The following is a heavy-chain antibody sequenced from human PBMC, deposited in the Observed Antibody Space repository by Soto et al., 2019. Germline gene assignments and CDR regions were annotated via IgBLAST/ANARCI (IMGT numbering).Heavy chain of an antibody. CDR3: ARDQRYYGSGYYYSDS. CDR1: GYTFISYG. V-gene: IGHV1-18*04. CDR2: MSAFTGKA. D-gene: IGHD3-10*01. J-gene: IGHJ1*01. Sequence: QVQLVQSGAEVKKPVASVKVSCKASGYTFISYGISWVRQAPGQGLEWVGWMSAFTGKADYAQIFQDRVTMTTDTSTSTAYMELRSLRSDDTAVYYCARDQRYYGSGYYYSDSWGQGTLVTVSS.